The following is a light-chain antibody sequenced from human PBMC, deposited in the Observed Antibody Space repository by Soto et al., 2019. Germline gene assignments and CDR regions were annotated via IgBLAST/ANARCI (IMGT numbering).Light chain of an antibody. CDR2: DAS. CDR1: QNVSSY. J-gene: IGKJ4*01. Sequence: EIVLTQSPATLSLSPGERATLSCRASQNVSSYLAWYQQKPGQAPRLLIYDASNRAIGMPARFSGSGSGTDFTLTISSLQPEDFAVYFCQQRSNWPRLTFGGGTKVEI. V-gene: IGKV3-11*01. CDR3: QQRSNWPRLT.